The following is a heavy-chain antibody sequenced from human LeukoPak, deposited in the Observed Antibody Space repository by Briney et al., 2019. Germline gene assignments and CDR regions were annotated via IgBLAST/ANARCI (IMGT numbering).Heavy chain of an antibody. CDR2: IYYSGST. Sequence: SDTLSLTCAVSGYSISSSNWWGWIRQPPGKGLEWIGCIYYSGSTYYNPSLKSRVTIFVDTFKNQFSLKLSSVTAADTAVYYCARLDYYDSSGAFDYWGQGTLVTVSS. CDR1: GYSISSSNW. D-gene: IGHD3-22*01. V-gene: IGHV4-28*01. J-gene: IGHJ4*02. CDR3: ARLDYYDSSGAFDY.